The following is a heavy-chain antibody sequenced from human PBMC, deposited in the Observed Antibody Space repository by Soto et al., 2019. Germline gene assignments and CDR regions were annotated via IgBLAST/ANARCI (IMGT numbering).Heavy chain of an antibody. J-gene: IGHJ6*03. Sequence: QLQLQESGPGLVKPSETLSLTCTVSGGSISSSSYYWGWIRQPPGKGLEWIGSIYYSGSTYYNPSLKSRVTISVDTSKNQFSLKLSSVTAADTAVYYCARSNWNYLSYMDVWGKGTTVTVSS. CDR2: IYYSGST. D-gene: IGHD1-1*01. CDR3: ARSNWNYLSYMDV. V-gene: IGHV4-39*01. CDR1: GGSISSSSYY.